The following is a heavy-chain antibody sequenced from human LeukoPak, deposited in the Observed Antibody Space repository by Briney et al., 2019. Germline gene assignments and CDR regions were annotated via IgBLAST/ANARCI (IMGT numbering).Heavy chain of an antibody. V-gene: IGHV1-69*04. CDR1: GDSFSIYA. Sequence: GASVTVSCTASGDSFSIYAINWVRQAPGQGLGWMGRLIPILEVANYAQNFRGRVTTSADKSTGTAYMELSSLTSEDTAVYYCARSWTTSYYYKSSGIDFWGQGTLVTVPS. J-gene: IGHJ4*02. CDR2: LIPILEVA. CDR3: ARSWTTSYYYKSSGIDF. D-gene: IGHD3-22*01.